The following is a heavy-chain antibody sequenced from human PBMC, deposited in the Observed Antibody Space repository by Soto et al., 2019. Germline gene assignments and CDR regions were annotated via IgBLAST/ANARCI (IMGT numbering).Heavy chain of an antibody. Sequence: EVQLVESGGDLVQPGGSLRLSCAASGFTFSSYWMHWVRQDPEKGLVWVSRINGDGISTSYADSVKGRFAISRDNAKDIMFLHMNSLAAEHSAVYYCTIISQVTYFPGGNCFSNYWGQGTLLTVSS. V-gene: IGHV3-74*01. J-gene: IGHJ4*02. CDR2: INGDGIST. D-gene: IGHD2-15*01. CDR3: TIISQVTYFPGGNCFSNY. CDR1: GFTFSSYW.